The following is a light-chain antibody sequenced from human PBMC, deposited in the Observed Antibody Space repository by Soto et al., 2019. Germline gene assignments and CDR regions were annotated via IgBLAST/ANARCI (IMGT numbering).Light chain of an antibody. V-gene: IGKV3-20*01. CDR1: QSVSSSY. CDR2: GAS. J-gene: IGKJ1*01. Sequence: EVVLTQSPGTLSLSPGQRATLSCRASQSVSSSYLAWFQQNPGQAPRLLIYGASSRATGIPDRFSGSGSGTDFTLTISRLEPEDFALYYCQHYGSSPWTFGQGTKVDI. CDR3: QHYGSSPWT.